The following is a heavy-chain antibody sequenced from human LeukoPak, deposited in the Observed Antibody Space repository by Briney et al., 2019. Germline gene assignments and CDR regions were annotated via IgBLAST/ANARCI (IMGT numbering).Heavy chain of an antibody. CDR3: ARSRLISAAASFDY. V-gene: IGHV3-30*04. D-gene: IGHD6-13*01. Sequence: GGSLRLSCAASGFTFRNYAMHWVRQAPGKGLEWVAVISYDGSKKYYADSVKGRFTISRDNSKNTLFLQMNSLRAEDTAVYYCARSRLISAAASFDYWGQGTLVTVSA. CDR2: ISYDGSKK. CDR1: GFTFRNYA. J-gene: IGHJ4*02.